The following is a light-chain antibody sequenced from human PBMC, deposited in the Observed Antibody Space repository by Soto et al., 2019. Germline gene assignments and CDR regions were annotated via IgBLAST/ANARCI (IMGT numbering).Light chain of an antibody. V-gene: IGLV1-51*01. J-gene: IGLJ1*01. CDR2: DNN. CDR3: GTWDSSLSAYV. Sequence: QSVLTQPPSVSAAPGQKVTISCSGSSSNIGNNYVSWYQQLPGTAPKLLIYDNNKRPSGIPDRFTGSKSGTSATLGITGLQTGDEADDYCGTWDSSLSAYVFGTWTKLTVL. CDR1: SSNIGNNY.